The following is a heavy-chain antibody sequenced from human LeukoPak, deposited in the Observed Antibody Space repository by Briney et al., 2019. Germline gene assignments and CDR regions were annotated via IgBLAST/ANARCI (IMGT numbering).Heavy chain of an antibody. J-gene: IGHJ4*02. CDR2: IIPIFGTA. CDR3: ASDSGSYQSPLFDY. D-gene: IGHD1-26*01. Sequence: SVKVSCKASGYTFNSYGISWVRQAPGQGLEWMGGIIPIFGTANYAQKFQGRVTITADESTSTAYMELSSLRSEDTAVYYCASDSGSYQSPLFDYWGQGTLVTVSS. CDR1: GYTFNSYG. V-gene: IGHV1-69*13.